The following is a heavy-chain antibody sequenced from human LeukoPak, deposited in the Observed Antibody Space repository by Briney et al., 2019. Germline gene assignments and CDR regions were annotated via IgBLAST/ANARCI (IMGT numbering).Heavy chain of an antibody. V-gene: IGHV1-18*01. CDR1: GYTFTSYG. D-gene: IGHD2-2*01. Sequence: GASVKVSCKASGYTFTSYGISWVRQAPGQGLEWMGWISAYNGNTNYAQKLQGRVTITADESTSTAYMELSSLRSEDTAVYYCARGSCSSTSCYGFYYYGMDVWGQGTTVTVSS. CDR3: ARGSCSSTSCYGFYYYGMDV. CDR2: ISAYNGNT. J-gene: IGHJ6*02.